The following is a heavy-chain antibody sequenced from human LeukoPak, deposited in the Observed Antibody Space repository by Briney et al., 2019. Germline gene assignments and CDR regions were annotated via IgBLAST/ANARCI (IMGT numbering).Heavy chain of an antibody. V-gene: IGHV3-30*18. J-gene: IGHJ6*04. D-gene: IGHD3-10*02. CDR3: AELGITMIGGV. CDR1: GFTFCSYG. CDR2: ISYDGSNK. Sequence: GGSLRLSCAASGFTFCSYGMHWVRQAPGKGLEWVAVISYDGSNKYYADSVKGRFTISRDNSKNTLYLQMNSLRAQDTAVYYCAELGITMIGGVWGKRTTVTISS.